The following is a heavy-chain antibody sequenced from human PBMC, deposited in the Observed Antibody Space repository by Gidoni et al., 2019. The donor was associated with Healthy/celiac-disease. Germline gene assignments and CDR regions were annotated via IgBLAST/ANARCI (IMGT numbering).Heavy chain of an antibody. V-gene: IGHV4-34*01. J-gene: IGHJ3*02. Sequence: QVQLQQWGAGLLKPSETLSLTCAVYGGSFSGYYWSWIRQPPGKGLEWIGEINHSGSTNYNPSLKSRVTISVDTSKNQFSLKLSSVTAADTAVYYCARATRGEIDYVWGSYRYGRAFDIWGQGTMVTVSS. D-gene: IGHD3-16*02. CDR3: ARATRGEIDYVWGSYRYGRAFDI. CDR1: GGSFSGYY. CDR2: INHSGST.